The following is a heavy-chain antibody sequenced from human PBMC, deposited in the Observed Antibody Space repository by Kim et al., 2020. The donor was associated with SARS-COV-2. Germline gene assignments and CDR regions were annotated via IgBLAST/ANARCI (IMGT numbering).Heavy chain of an antibody. J-gene: IGHJ5*02. CDR3: ARDLSRLVVVPAAMENWFDP. V-gene: IGHV1-69*13. D-gene: IGHD2-2*01. Sequence: SVKVSCKASGGTFSSYAISWVRQAPGQGLEWMGGIIPIFGTANYAQKFQGRVTITADESTSTAYMELSSLRSEDTAVYYCARDLSRLVVVPAAMENWFDPWGQGTLVTVSS. CDR2: IIPIFGTA. CDR1: GGTFSSYA.